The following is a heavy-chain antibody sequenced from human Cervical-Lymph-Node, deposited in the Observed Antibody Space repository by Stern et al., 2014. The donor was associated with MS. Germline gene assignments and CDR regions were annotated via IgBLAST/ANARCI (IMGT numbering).Heavy chain of an antibody. Sequence: QVQLGQSGGGVVQPGRSLRLSCAASGFTFSSYGMHWVRQAPGKGLEWVAVIWYDGSNKYYADSVKGRFTIPRDNSKNTLYLQMNSLRAEDTAVYYCARSSSPSPYYYYGMDVWGQGTTVTVSS. CDR3: ARSSSPSPYYYYGMDV. CDR1: GFTFSSYG. V-gene: IGHV3-33*01. CDR2: IWYDGSNK. J-gene: IGHJ6*02. D-gene: IGHD6-13*01.